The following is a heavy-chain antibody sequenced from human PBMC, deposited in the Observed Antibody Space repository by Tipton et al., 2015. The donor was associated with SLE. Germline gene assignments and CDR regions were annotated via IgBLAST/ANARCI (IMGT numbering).Heavy chain of an antibody. Sequence: TLSLTCTVSGGSITSSSYYWGWIRQPPGKGLQWIGSVFYSGSTDYNPSLKSRVTISVDTSKNHFSLNLTSVTAADTAVYYCAKLGYCTDDICYTGIDHWGQGTPVTVSS. D-gene: IGHD2-8*01. V-gene: IGHV4-39*02. CDR3: AKLGYCTDDICYTGIDH. CDR2: VFYSGST. J-gene: IGHJ4*02. CDR1: GGSITSSSYY.